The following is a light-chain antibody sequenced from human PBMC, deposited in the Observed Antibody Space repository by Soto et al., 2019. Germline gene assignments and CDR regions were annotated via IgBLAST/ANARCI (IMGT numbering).Light chain of an antibody. Sequence: DIPLNQSPASLSASVGARVTITCQASQDINNYLIWYQQKPGKAPNLLIYDASTLGAGVSPRFSGNGSGTEFSVTINNLQPQDTATYYCQQYDVVPCTFGQGTKLEIK. CDR2: DAS. CDR3: QQYDVVPCT. V-gene: IGKV1-33*01. CDR1: QDINNY. J-gene: IGKJ2*02.